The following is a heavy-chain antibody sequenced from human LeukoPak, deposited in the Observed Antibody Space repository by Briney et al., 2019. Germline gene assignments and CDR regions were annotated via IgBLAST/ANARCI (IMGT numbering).Heavy chain of an antibody. Sequence: PGGSPRLSCAASGFTISHYGMHWVRQAPGKGLEWVAFIRNDGSDKYYADSVKGRFTIFRDNSENTLNLQMNSLRGEDTAIYYCAKHLADSTASFDCWGQGTLVIVSS. CDR3: AKHLADSTASFDC. CDR1: GFTISHYG. CDR2: IRNDGSDK. V-gene: IGHV3-30*02. D-gene: IGHD3-16*01. J-gene: IGHJ4*02.